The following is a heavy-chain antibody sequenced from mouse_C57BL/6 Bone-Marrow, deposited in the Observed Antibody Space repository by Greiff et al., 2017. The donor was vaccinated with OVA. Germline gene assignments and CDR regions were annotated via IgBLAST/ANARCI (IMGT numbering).Heavy chain of an antibody. J-gene: IGHJ4*01. Sequence: QVQLQQPGAELVKPGASVKLSCKASGYTFTSYWMHWVKQRPGQGLEWIGMIHPNSGSTNYNEKFKSKATLTVDKSSSTAYMQLRSLTSEDSAVYFYSRYDTALYYAMDVWGTGTSVTVSS. D-gene: IGHD2-12*01. CDR2: IHPNSGST. CDR3: SRYDTALYYAMDV. CDR1: GYTFTSYW. V-gene: IGHV1-64*01.